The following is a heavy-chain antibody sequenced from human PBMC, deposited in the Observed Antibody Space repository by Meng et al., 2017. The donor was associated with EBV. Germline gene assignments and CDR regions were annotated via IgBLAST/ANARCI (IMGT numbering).Heavy chain of an antibody. CDR1: GYTFTSYY. Sequence: QVHVVQSGAEVKKPGASVEFSCKASGYTFTSYYMHWVRQAPGQGLEWIGDITPVFGIANYAESFQGRVTISADTSTRTAYMDLSSLRSDDTAVYYCVRDLWLRIGECVWGQGTLVTVSS. D-gene: IGHD5-12*01. CDR3: VRDLWLRIGECV. CDR2: ITPVFGIA. J-gene: IGHJ4*02. V-gene: IGHV1-46*01.